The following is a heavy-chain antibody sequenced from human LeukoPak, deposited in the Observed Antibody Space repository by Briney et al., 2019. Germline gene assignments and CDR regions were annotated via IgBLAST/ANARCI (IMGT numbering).Heavy chain of an antibody. D-gene: IGHD5-12*01. CDR2: ISTGGSTI. V-gene: IGHV3-48*03. Sequence: GGSRSLSCEASGFTSTTYQMNWVRQVPGKGLEWVSYISTGGSTIYYADSVKGRFTISRDNAKNSLYLQMNSLRAEDTAVYYCARSPYGAYEVFDSWGQGTLVTVSS. CDR3: ARSPYGAYEVFDS. CDR1: GFTSTTYQ. J-gene: IGHJ4*02.